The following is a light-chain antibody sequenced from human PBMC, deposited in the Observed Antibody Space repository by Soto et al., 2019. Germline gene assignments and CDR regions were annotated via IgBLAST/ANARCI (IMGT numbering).Light chain of an antibody. J-gene: IGKJ1*01. CDR3: QQSYSTPPT. CDR2: DAS. CDR1: QSVSDY. V-gene: IGKV3-11*01. Sequence: ETVLTQSPARLSLSPGERATLSCRAGQSVSDYLAWYQQKPGQAPRLLIYDASNRATGIPARFSGSGSGTDFTLTISSLQPEDFATYYCQQSYSTPPTFGQGTKVDIK.